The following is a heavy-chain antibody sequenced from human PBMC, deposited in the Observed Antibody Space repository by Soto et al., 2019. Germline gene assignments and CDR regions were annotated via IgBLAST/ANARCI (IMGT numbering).Heavy chain of an antibody. CDR2: ISSSGGTT. J-gene: IGHJ3*02. D-gene: IGHD4-17*01. Sequence: GSLGLSCPALGFMFSTYAMNWVRQAPGGGLEWVSAISSSGGTTFYAESVRGRFTISRDNTVNTLYLQMSSLRTEDTAVYYCAHPRGYGVFDAVDIWGQGTMVTVSS. V-gene: IGHV3-23*01. CDR1: GFMFSTYA. CDR3: AHPRGYGVFDAVDI.